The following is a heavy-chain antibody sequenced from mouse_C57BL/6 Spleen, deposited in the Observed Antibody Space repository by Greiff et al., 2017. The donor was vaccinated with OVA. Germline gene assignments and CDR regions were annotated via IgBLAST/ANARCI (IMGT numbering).Heavy chain of an antibody. Sequence: EVQLQQSGPELVKPGASVKISCKASGYTFTDYYMNWVKQSHGKSLEWIGDINPNNGGTSYNQKFKGKATLTVDKSSSTAYMELRSLTSEDSAVYYCARSINYDKDYYAMDYWGQGTSVTVSS. V-gene: IGHV1-26*01. J-gene: IGHJ4*01. CDR3: ARSINYDKDYYAMDY. CDR2: INPNNGGT. CDR1: GYTFTDYY. D-gene: IGHD2-1*01.